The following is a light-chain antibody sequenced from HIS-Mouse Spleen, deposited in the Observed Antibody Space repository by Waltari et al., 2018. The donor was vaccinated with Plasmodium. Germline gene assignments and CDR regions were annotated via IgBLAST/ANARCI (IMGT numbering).Light chain of an antibody. CDR1: SSDVGGYNY. V-gene: IGLV2-11*01. CDR2: DVS. J-gene: IGLJ2*01. CDR3: CSYAGSYTVV. Sequence: QSALTQPRSVSGSPGQSVTISCTGTSSDVGGYNYVSWYQQHPGKAPKLMIYDVSKRPSGGPDRFFGSKSGNTASLTISGLQAEDEADYYCCSYAGSYTVVFGGGTKLTVL.